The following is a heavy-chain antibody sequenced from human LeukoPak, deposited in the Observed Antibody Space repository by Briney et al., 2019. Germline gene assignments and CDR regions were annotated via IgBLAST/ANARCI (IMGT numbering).Heavy chain of an antibody. J-gene: IGHJ6*02. CDR2: ISSSSSYI. D-gene: IGHD2-15*01. CDR3: ARDTVVAATFYYYYGMDV. Sequence: GGSLRLSCAASGFTFSSYSMNSVRQAPGKGLEWVSSISSSSSYIYYADSVKGRFTISRDNAKNSLYLQMNSLRAEDTAVYYCARDTVVAATFYYYYGMDVWGQGTTVTVSS. CDR1: GFTFSSYS. V-gene: IGHV3-21*01.